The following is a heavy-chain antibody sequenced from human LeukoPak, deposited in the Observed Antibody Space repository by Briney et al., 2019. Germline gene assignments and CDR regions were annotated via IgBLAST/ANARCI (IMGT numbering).Heavy chain of an antibody. CDR3: ARDNVGATEGWFDP. Sequence: GGSLRLSCAASGFTIRSYSMNWVRQAPGKGLEWVSSISSSSSYIYYADSVKGRFTISRDNAKNSLYLQMNSLRAEDTAVYYCARDNVGATEGWFDPWGQGTLVTVSS. CDR1: GFTIRSYS. CDR2: ISSSSSYI. J-gene: IGHJ5*02. V-gene: IGHV3-21*01. D-gene: IGHD1-26*01.